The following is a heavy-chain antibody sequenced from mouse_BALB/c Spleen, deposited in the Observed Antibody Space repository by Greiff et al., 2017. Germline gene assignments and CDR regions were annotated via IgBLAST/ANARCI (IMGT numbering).Heavy chain of an antibody. V-gene: IGHV5-17*02. Sequence: EVKLMESGGGLVQPGGSRKLSCAASGFTFSSFGMHWVRQAPEKGLEWVAYISSGSSTIYYADTVKGRFTISRDNPKNTLFLQMTSLRSEDTAMYYCASRTGTRAMDYWGQGTSGTVSS. J-gene: IGHJ4*01. CDR3: ASRTGTRAMDY. D-gene: IGHD4-1*01. CDR1: GFTFSSFG. CDR2: ISSGSSTI.